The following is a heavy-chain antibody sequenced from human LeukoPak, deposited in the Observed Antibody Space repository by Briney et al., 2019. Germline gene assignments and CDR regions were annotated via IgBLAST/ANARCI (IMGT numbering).Heavy chain of an antibody. J-gene: IGHJ4*02. Sequence: PGRSLRLSCAASGFTFSSYAMHWVRQAPGKGLEWVAVISYDGSNKYYADSVKGRFTISRDNSKNTLYLQMNSLRAEDTAVYYCASERFGELLLIFDYWGQGTLVTVSS. D-gene: IGHD3-10*01. V-gene: IGHV3-30-3*01. CDR2: ISYDGSNK. CDR1: GFTFSSYA. CDR3: ASERFGELLLIFDY.